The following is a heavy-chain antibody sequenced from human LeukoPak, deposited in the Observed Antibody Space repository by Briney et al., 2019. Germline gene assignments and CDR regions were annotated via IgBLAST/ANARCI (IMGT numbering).Heavy chain of an antibody. CDR1: GFSFSSYW. J-gene: IGHJ3*02. CDR3: ARGGTYYYEAFDI. V-gene: IGHV3-74*01. D-gene: IGHD3-10*01. Sequence: GGSLRLSCVASGFSFSSYWMHWVRQAPGKGLVWVSRIDSDGSHTLYADSVKGRFTISRDNAKNTVFLQMNGLRAEDTAVYYCARGGTYYYEAFDIWGQGTMVTVSS. CDR2: IDSDGSHT.